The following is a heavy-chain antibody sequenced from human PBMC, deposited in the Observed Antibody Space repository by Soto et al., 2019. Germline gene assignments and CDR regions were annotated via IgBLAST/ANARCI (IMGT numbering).Heavy chain of an antibody. J-gene: IGHJ4*02. CDR3: ARVVVEAASQCVFDY. CDR1: GYSFTIYC. V-gene: IGHV5-51*01. CDR2: IYPVESDT. Sequence: GESLKISWKCAGYSFTIYCIGLGRQMPGKGLELIVSIYPVESDTRYSPSCQGQVTISADKSISTAYMPWSSLKASDTAMYYCARVVVEAASQCVFDYWGQGTLVTVSS. D-gene: IGHD6-6*01.